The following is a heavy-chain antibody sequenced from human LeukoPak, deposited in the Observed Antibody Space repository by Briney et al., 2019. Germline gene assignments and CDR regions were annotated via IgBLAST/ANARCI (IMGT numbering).Heavy chain of an antibody. CDR3: ARVDGIAAAAY. D-gene: IGHD6-13*01. V-gene: IGHV1-2*02. CDR1: GYTFTSYA. CDR2: INPNSGGT. J-gene: IGHJ4*02. Sequence: ASVKVSCKASGYTFTSYAMNWVRQAPGQGLEWMGWINPNSGGTNYAQKFQGRVTMTRDTSISTAYMELSRLRSDDTAVYYCARVDGIAAAAYWGQGTLVTVSS.